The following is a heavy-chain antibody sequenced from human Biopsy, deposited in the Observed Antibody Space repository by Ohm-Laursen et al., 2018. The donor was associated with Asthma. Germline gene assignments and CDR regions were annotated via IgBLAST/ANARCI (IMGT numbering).Heavy chain of an antibody. CDR2: IYSGGTS. J-gene: IGHJ4*02. CDR3: ARGDSSGWSHYYFDY. Sequence: SLRLSCAASGFTVSNDHMFWVRQAPGKGLEWVSVIYSGGTSHTADSVRGRFTISRDFSKNTLHLQMHSLRVEDTAVYYCARGDSSGWSHYYFDYWGQGTLVTVSS. V-gene: IGHV3-53*01. CDR1: GFTVSNDH. D-gene: IGHD6-19*01.